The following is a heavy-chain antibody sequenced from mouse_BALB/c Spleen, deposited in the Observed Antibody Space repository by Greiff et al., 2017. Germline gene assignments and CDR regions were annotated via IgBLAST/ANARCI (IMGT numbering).Heavy chain of an antibody. CDR3: AREGDGYYWYFDV. Sequence: EVKLVESGPELVKPGASVKVSCKASGYAFTSYNMYWVKQSHGKSLEWIGYIDPYNGGTSYNQKFKGKATLTVDKSSSTAYMHLNSLTSEDSAVYYCAREGDGYYWYFDVWGAGTTVTVSS. J-gene: IGHJ1*01. D-gene: IGHD2-3*01. V-gene: IGHV1S135*01. CDR2: IDPYNGGT. CDR1: GYAFTSYN.